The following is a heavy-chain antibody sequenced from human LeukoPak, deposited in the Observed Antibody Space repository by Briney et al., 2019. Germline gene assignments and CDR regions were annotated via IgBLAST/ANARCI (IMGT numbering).Heavy chain of an antibody. V-gene: IGHV1-18*01. CDR1: GYTFTNYG. D-gene: IGHD6-19*01. CDR3: ARDRDIAVAGTGY. Sequence: GASVKVSCKPSGYTFTNYGISWVRQAPGQGLEWMGWISAYNGNTNYAQKLQGRVTMTTDTSASTAYMELRSLRSDDTAVYYCARDRDIAVAGTGYWGQGTLVTVSS. J-gene: IGHJ4*02. CDR2: ISAYNGNT.